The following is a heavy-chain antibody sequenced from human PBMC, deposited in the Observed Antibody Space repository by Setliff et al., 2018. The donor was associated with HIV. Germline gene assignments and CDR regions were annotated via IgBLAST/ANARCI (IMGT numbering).Heavy chain of an antibody. D-gene: IGHD4-17*01. J-gene: IGHJ4*02. CDR1: GGSLSDYS. Sequence: SETLSLTCALFGGSLSDYSWSWIRQPPGKGLEWIGEINHSGSAKYNPSLKSRLTISLDTSRYHFSLDIHSVTAADTAVYYCARDDYADFRPPLWGQGTLVTVSS. CDR3: ARDDYADFRPPL. V-gene: IGHV4-34*01. CDR2: INHSGSA.